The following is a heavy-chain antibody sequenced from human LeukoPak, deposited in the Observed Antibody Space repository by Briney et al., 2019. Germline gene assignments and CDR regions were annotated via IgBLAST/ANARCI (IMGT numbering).Heavy chain of an antibody. Sequence: SETLSLTCAVYGGSFSGYYWSWIRQPPGKGLEWIGEINHSGSTNYNPSLKSRVTISVDTSKNQFSLKLSSVTAADTAVYYCARGQGGSYWYYYYMDVWGKGTTVTVSS. CDR3: ARGQGGSYWYYYYMDV. J-gene: IGHJ6*03. V-gene: IGHV4-34*01. CDR1: GGSFSGYY. CDR2: INHSGST. D-gene: IGHD1-26*01.